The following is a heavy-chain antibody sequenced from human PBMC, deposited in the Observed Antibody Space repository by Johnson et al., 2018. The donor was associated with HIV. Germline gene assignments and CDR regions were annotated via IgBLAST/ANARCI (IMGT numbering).Heavy chain of an antibody. CDR2: ISWNGGSI. D-gene: IGHD5-24*01. CDR3: AKDKWGGHNLHAIDI. J-gene: IGHJ3*02. CDR1: DFA. V-gene: IGHV3-9*01. Sequence: DFAMHWVRQAPGKGLEWVSRISWNGGSIDYADSVKGRFTISRDNAKNSLYLQMNSLRPEDTALYYCAKDKWGGHNLHAIDIWGQGTMVTVSS.